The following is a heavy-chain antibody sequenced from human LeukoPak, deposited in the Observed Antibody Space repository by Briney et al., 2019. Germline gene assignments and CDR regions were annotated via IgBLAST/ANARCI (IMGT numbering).Heavy chain of an antibody. CDR1: GYTFPTYG. CDR2: ISAHNGDT. Sequence: ASVKVSCKASGYTFPTYGITWVRQAPGHGLEWMGWISAHNGDTNYAQNLQGRVTMTTDTSTRTAYMELRSLTSDDTAVYYCASSGGIVAMVGGYYYGMDAWGQGTTVTVSS. D-gene: IGHD5-12*01. V-gene: IGHV1-18*01. CDR3: ASSGGIVAMVGGYYYGMDA. J-gene: IGHJ6*02.